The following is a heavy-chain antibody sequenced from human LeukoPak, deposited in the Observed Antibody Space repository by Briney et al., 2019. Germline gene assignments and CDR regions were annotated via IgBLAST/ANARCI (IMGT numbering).Heavy chain of an antibody. CDR1: GFTFSSYA. D-gene: IGHD5-18*01. CDR3: ARDYNYGYVDY. Sequence: GGSLRLSCAASGFTFSSYAMSWVRQAPGKGLEWVSAIRGSGGSTYYADSVKGRFTISRDNSKNTLYLQMNSLRAEDTAVYYCARDYNYGYVDYWGQGTLVAVSS. CDR2: IRGSGGST. J-gene: IGHJ4*02. V-gene: IGHV3-23*01.